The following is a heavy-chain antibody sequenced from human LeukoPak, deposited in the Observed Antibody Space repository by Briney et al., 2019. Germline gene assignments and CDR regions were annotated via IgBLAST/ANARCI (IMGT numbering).Heavy chain of an antibody. CDR1: GDSISGSY. V-gene: IGHV4-59*01. J-gene: IGHJ6*02. Sequence: SETLSLTCTVSGDSISGSYWTWVRQPPGQGLEWIGQIHYSGRADYNPSLKRRITITVDTSKNQMSLTLTSVTAADTAIYYCLKLGVYYDMGVWGQGTTVTVSS. CDR3: LKLGVYYDMGV. CDR2: IHYSGRA. D-gene: IGHD3-16*01.